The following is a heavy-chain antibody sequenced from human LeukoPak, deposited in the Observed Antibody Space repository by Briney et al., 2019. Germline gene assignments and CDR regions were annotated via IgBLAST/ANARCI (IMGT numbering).Heavy chain of an antibody. CDR2: ISAYNGNT. V-gene: IGHV1-18*01. J-gene: IGHJ3*02. CDR1: GYTFTSYG. CDR3: ARDGDIVVVVAATDAFDI. Sequence: GSVRVSCTASGYTFTSYGISWVRQAPGQGLEGMGWISAYNGNTNYAQKLQGRVTMTTDTSTSTAYMELRSLRSDDTAVYYCARDGDIVVVVAATDAFDIWGQATMLTVSS. D-gene: IGHD2-15*01.